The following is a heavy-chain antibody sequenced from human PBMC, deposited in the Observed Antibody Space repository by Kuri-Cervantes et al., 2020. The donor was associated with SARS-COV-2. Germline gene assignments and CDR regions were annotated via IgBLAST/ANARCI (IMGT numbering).Heavy chain of an antibody. CDR3: ARDRAEPLAAGDRVYYYGMDV. V-gene: IGHV1-18*01. D-gene: IGHD6-25*01. CDR1: GYTFTSYG. J-gene: IGHJ6*02. CDR2: ISAYNGNT. Sequence: ASVKVSCKASGYTFTSYGISWVRQAPGQGLEWMGWISAYNGNTNYAQKLQGRVTMTTDTSTSTAYMELRSLRSDDTAVYYCARDRAEPLAAGDRVYYYGMDVWGQGTTVTVSS.